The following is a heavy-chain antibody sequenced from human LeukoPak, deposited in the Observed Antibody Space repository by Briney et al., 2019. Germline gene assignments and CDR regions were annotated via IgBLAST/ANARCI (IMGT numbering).Heavy chain of an antibody. V-gene: IGHV4-4*07. CDR3: ARAGYYDSNRAFDI. CDR1: GGSISSYY. CDR2: IYTSGST. Sequence: PSETLSLTCTVFGGSISSYYWSWIRQPAGKGLEWIGRIYTSGSTNYNPSLKSRVTMSVDTSKNQFSLKLSSVTAADTAVYYCARAGYYDSNRAFDIWGQGTMVTVSS. J-gene: IGHJ3*02. D-gene: IGHD3-22*01.